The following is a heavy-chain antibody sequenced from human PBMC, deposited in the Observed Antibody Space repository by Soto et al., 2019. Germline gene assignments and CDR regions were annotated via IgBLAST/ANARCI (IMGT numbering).Heavy chain of an antibody. D-gene: IGHD3-9*01. CDR1: GFTFSGYA. CDR3: AKEGYYDILTGYVDY. CDR2: ISSSGGST. V-gene: IGHV3-23*01. Sequence: EVQLLESGGGLVQPGGSLRLSCAASGFTFSGYAMSWVRQAPGKWLEWVSAISSSGGSTYYADSVKGRFTISRDKSKNTLYLQMNSLRAEDTAVYYCAKEGYYDILTGYVDYWGQGTLVTVSS. J-gene: IGHJ4*02.